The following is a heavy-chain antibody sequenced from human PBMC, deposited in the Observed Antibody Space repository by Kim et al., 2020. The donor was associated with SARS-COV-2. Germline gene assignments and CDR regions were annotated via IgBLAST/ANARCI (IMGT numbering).Heavy chain of an antibody. V-gene: IGHV3-21*01. J-gene: IGHJ4*02. D-gene: IGHD7-27*01. CDR3: ARDGSLGDY. CDR2: SYI. Sequence: SYIYYADSVKGRFTISRDNAKNSLYLQMNSLRAEDTAVYYCARDGSLGDYWGQGTLVTVSS.